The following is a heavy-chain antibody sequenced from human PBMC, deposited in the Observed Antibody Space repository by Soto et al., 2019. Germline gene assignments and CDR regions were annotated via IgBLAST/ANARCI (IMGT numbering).Heavy chain of an antibody. D-gene: IGHD2-2*01. CDR3: ARAELTHSKGYCSSTSCYARYGMDV. CDR2: IIPIFGTA. J-gene: IGHJ6*02. V-gene: IGHV1-69*13. Sequence: ASVKVSCKASGGTFSSYAISWVRQAPGQGLEWMGGIIPIFGTANYAQKFQGRVTITADESTSTAYMELSSLRSEDTAVYYCARAELTHSKGYCSSTSCYARYGMDVWGQGTTVTVSS. CDR1: GGTFSSYA.